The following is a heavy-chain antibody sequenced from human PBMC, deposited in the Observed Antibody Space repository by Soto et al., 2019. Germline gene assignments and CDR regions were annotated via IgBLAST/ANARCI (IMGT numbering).Heavy chain of an antibody. CDR3: ARDFRYCISTSCYVGVPDGCSGGSCHKRPYYYYGMDV. V-gene: IGHV1-18*01. CDR2: ISAYNGNT. D-gene: IGHD2-2*01. J-gene: IGHJ6*02. Sequence: ASVKVSCEASGYTFTSYGISWVRQAPGQGLEWTGWISAYNGNTNHAQKLQGRVTMTTDTSTSPAYRGLRSLRSDDTAVYYCARDFRYCISTSCYVGVPDGCSGGSCHKRPYYYYGMDVWGQRTTVTVSS. CDR1: GYTFTSYG.